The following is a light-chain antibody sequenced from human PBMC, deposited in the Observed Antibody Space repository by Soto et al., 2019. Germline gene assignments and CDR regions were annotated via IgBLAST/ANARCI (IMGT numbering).Light chain of an antibody. CDR2: GAS. CDR3: QQYGWSPLVT. Sequence: ETVLTQSPGTLSLSPGERATLSCRASQSISSGYLAWYQQRPGQARRLLISGASNRATGIPDRFSGRGSGTAFNLTISRLEPEDFAVYYRQQYGWSPLVTCGGGTKVEIK. J-gene: IGKJ4*02. V-gene: IGKV3-20*01. CDR1: QSISSGY.